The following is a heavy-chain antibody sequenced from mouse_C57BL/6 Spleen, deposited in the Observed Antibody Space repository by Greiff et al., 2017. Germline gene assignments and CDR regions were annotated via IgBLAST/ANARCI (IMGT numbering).Heavy chain of an antibody. Sequence: QVQLQQPGAELVKPGASVKLSCKASGYTFTSYWMHWVKQRPGQGLEWIGMIHPNSGSTNYNEKFKSKATLTVDKSSSTAYMQLSSLTSEDSSVYYCARDKLTLFAYWGQGTLVTVSA. V-gene: IGHV1-64*01. CDR2: IHPNSGST. CDR3: ARDKLTLFAY. CDR1: GYTFTSYW. J-gene: IGHJ3*01. D-gene: IGHD1-1*01.